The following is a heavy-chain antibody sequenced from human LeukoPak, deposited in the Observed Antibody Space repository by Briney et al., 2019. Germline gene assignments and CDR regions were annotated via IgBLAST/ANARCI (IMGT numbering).Heavy chain of an antibody. Sequence: GGSLRLSCAASGFTFSSYSMNRGRQAPGKGLEGVSSIISSSSYIYYADSVKGRFTISRDNAKNSLYLQMNSLRAEDTAVYYCARTKGAAGLDYHYYMDVWGKGTTVTISS. CDR1: GFTFSSYS. J-gene: IGHJ6*03. D-gene: IGHD6-13*01. V-gene: IGHV3-21*01. CDR2: IISSSSYI. CDR3: ARTKGAAGLDYHYYMDV.